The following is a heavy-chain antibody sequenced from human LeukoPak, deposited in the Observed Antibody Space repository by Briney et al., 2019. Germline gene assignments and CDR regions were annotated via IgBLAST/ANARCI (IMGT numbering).Heavy chain of an antibody. Sequence: LSLTCAVYGGSFSGYYWSWVRQAPGKGLEWVAMIWSDGSDKYFADSVEGRFTISRDNSKNTLYLQMDSLRVEDTAVYYCARDKGTRSMDNWGQGTLVTVSS. CDR1: GGSFSGYY. CDR2: IWSDGSDK. D-gene: IGHD1-14*01. J-gene: IGHJ4*02. CDR3: ARDKGTRSMDN. V-gene: IGHV3-33*08.